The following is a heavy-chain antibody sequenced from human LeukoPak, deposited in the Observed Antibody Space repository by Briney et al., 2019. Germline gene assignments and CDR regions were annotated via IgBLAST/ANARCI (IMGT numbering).Heavy chain of an antibody. D-gene: IGHD2/OR15-2a*01. J-gene: IGHJ5*02. Sequence: GGSLRLSCAASGFTFNEFWMFWVRQVPGKGLMLVSRINGVGTATTYADTVKGRFTISRDNAKKTLYLQMNGLRDEDPAIYYCTRDLRNKGLDPWGQGTLVTVSS. CDR1: GFTFNEFW. CDR2: INGVGTAT. CDR3: TRDLRNKGLDP. V-gene: IGHV3-74*01.